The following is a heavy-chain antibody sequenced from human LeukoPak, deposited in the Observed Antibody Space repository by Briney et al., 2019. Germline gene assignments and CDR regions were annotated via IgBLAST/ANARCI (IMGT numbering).Heavy chain of an antibody. CDR3: ARDAPAAANNWFDP. J-gene: IGHJ5*02. V-gene: IGHV6-1*01. CDR1: GDSVSSNSAA. Sequence: SQTLSLTCAISGDSVSSNSAAWNWIRQSPSRGLEWLGRTYYRSRWYNDYALSVKSRITINPDTSKNQFSLQLNSVTPEDTAVYCCARDAPAAANNWFDPWGQGTLVTVSS. D-gene: IGHD6-13*01. CDR2: TYYRSRWYN.